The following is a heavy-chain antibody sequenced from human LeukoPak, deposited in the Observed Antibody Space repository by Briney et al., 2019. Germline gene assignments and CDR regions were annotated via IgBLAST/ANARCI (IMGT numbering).Heavy chain of an antibody. CDR3: ARRRAVAGVNWFDP. Sequence: GASVKLSCKASGYTFTNYFMHWVRQAPGQGLEWMGWINPNSGGTSYAQKFQGRVTMTRDTSISTAYMELTRLTSDDTAVYYCARRRAVAGVNWFDPWGQGTLVTVSS. V-gene: IGHV1-2*02. D-gene: IGHD6-19*01. J-gene: IGHJ5*02. CDR1: GYTFTNYF. CDR2: INPNSGGT.